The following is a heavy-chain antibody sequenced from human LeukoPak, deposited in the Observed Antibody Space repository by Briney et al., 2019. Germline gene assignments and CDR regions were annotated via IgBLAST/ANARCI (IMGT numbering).Heavy chain of an antibody. J-gene: IGHJ6*03. D-gene: IGHD3-3*02. Sequence: GGSLRLSCAASGFTFTSYWMSWVRQAPGKGLEWVANIKQDGSEKYYVDSVKGRFTISTDNAKNSLYLQMNSLRAEDTAVYYCARHFWSGYFFYYYMDVWGKGTTVTVSS. CDR2: IKQDGSEK. CDR1: GFTFTSYW. V-gene: IGHV3-7*01. CDR3: ARHFWSGYFFYYYMDV.